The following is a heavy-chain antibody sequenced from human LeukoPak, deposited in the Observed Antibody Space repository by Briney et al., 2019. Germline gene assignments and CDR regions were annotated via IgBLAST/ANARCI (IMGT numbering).Heavy chain of an antibody. CDR3: ASLVVVAAIFGDDYYYGMDV. J-gene: IGHJ6*02. V-gene: IGHV1-46*01. Sequence: ASVKVSRKASGYTFTSYYMHWVRQAPGQGLEWMGIINPSGGSTSYAQKFQGRVTMTRDTSTSTAYMELSSLRSEDTAVYYCASLVVVAAIFGDDYYYGMDVWGQGTTVTVSS. D-gene: IGHD2-15*01. CDR1: GYTFTSYY. CDR2: INPSGGST.